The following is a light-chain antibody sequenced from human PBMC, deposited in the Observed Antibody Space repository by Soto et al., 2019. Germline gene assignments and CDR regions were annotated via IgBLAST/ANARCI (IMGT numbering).Light chain of an antibody. CDR3: SSYTISSNYV. CDR1: SSDVGSYNR. CDR2: EVT. V-gene: IGLV2-18*02. J-gene: IGLJ1*01. Sequence: QSVLTQPPSVSGSPGQSVTISCTGTSSDVGSYNRVSWYHQPPGTAPKLIIYEVTNRPSGVPDRFSGSKSGNTASLTISGLQAEDEADYYCSSYTISSNYVFGTGTKVTVL.